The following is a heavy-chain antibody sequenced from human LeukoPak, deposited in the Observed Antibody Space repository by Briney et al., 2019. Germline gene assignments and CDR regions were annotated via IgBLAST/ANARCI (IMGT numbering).Heavy chain of an antibody. Sequence: PGGSLRLSCAASGFTFEHYGMHWVRQVPGKGLEWVSYITWNSGYKGYADSVRGRFAISRDNAKKSLHLQMNSLTGDDTAFYYCAKASDYGGNEFDFWGQGALVTVSS. CDR3: AKASDYGGNEFDF. D-gene: IGHD4-23*01. CDR1: GFTFEHYG. J-gene: IGHJ5*01. CDR2: ITWNSGYK. V-gene: IGHV3-9*01.